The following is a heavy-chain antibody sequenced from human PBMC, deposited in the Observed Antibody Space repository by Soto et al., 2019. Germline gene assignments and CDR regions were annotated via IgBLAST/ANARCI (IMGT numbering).Heavy chain of an antibody. CDR1: GGAISGHF. J-gene: IGHJ3*02. Sequence: QVQLQESGPGLVKPSETLSLTCLVSGGAISGHFWSWIRQPPGGGLEWVGYIYKTGISGTTNSNPALKCRVTISVDTPRNQVFLTLRSVTAADTAVYYCARDPPGNYYTFDIWGQGAMVAVSS. V-gene: IGHV4-59*11. CDR2: IYKTGISGTT. CDR3: ARDPPGNYYTFDI. D-gene: IGHD3-10*01.